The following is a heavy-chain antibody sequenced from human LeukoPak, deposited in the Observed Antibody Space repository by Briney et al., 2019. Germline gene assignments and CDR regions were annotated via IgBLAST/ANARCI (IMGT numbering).Heavy chain of an antibody. CDR2: IIPIFGTA. CDR3: AREAVVAPATVSYYGMDV. CDR1: GDIFSNYA. V-gene: IGHV1-69*13. D-gene: IGHD2-15*01. Sequence: GASVKVSCKASGDIFSNYAFSWVRQAPGQGLEWMGGIIPIFGTANYAQIFQGRVTITADESTSTAYMELSSLTSEDTAVYYCAREAVVAPATVSYYGMDVWGKGTTVTVSS. J-gene: IGHJ6*04.